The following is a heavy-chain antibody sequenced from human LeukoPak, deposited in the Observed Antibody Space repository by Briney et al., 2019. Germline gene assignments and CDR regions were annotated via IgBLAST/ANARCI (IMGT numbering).Heavy chain of an antibody. J-gene: IGHJ5*02. CDR2: IYPGDSDT. D-gene: IGHD2-2*01. CDR3: ARRAAAKNWFDP. V-gene: IGHV5-51*01. Sequence: GESLNISCKCSGYIFTSYWIGWVRQIPGKGLEWMGIIYPGDSDTIYSPSFQGQVTISAAKSISTAYLQWSSLKASATAMYYCARRAAAKNWFDPWGQGTLVTVSS. CDR1: GYIFTSYW.